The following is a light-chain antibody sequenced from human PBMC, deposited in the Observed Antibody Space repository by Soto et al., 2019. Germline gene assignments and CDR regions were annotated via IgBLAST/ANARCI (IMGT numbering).Light chain of an antibody. CDR2: DVS. CDR3: SAYTSSSTMV. J-gene: IGLJ2*01. CDR1: SSDVGGYNY. V-gene: IGLV2-14*01. Sequence: QSALTQPASVSGSPGQSITISCTGTSSDVGGYNYVSFYQQHPGKAPKLMIYDVSNRPSVVSNRFAGSKSGNTASLTISGLQAEDEADYYCSAYTSSSTMVFGGGTNLTDL.